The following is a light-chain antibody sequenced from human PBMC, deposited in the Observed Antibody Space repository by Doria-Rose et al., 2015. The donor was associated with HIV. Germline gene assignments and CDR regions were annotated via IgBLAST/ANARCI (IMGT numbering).Light chain of an antibody. J-gene: IGKJ3*01. V-gene: IGKV4-1*01. CDR3: QQYYDTPS. CDR1: QSLLYTSYNY. Sequence: DIRETQSPESLGMSLGERATLNCKSNQSLLYTSYNYLAWYQQKPGQPPKLLIYWSSTRQSGYPDRFSGSGSGTDVTLTMSSLEAEDVAVYYCQQYYDTPSFGPVTTVGIK. CDR2: WSS.